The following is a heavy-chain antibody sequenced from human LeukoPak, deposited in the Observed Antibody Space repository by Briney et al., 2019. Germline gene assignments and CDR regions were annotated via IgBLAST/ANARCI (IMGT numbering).Heavy chain of an antibody. D-gene: IGHD6-13*01. J-gene: IGHJ4*02. CDR1: GFTFSSYG. Sequence: GGFLRLSCAASGFTFSSYGMHWVRQAPGKGLEWVAFIRYDGSNKYYADSVKGRFTISRDNSKNTLYLQMNSLRAEDTAVYYCAKGNCIAAELCWGQGTLVTVSS. CDR2: IRYDGSNK. CDR3: AKGNCIAAELC. V-gene: IGHV3-30*02.